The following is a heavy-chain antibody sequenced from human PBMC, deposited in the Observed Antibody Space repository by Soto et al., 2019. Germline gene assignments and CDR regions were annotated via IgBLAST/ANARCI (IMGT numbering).Heavy chain of an antibody. J-gene: IGHJ6*03. D-gene: IGHD1-7*01. CDR3: AGTTSHQWYYMDV. CDR1: GDSVSSNSAA. V-gene: IGHV6-1*01. CDR2: TYYRSRWYN. Sequence: SQTLSLTCAISGDSVSSNSAAWNWIRLSPSRGLEWLARTYYRSRWYNDYAVSVRSRITVNPDTSKNQFSLQLTSVTPEDTAVYYCAGTTSHQWYYMDVWGKGTAVTVSS.